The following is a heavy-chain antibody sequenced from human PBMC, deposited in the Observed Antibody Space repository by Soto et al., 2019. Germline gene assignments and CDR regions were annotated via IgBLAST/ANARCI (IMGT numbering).Heavy chain of an antibody. CDR1: GYTFTSYG. J-gene: IGHJ6*02. D-gene: IGHD6-13*01. CDR3: ARWGYRQLAEYYYYGMDV. Sequence: ASVKVSCKASGYTFTSYGISWVRQAPGQGLEWMGWISAYNGNTNYAQKLQGRVTMTTDTSTSTAYMELRSLRSDDTAVYYCARWGYRQLAEYYYYGMDVWGQGTTVTVSS. V-gene: IGHV1-18*04. CDR2: ISAYNGNT.